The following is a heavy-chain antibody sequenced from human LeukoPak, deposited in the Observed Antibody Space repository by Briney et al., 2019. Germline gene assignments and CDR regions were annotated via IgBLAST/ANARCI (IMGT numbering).Heavy chain of an antibody. V-gene: IGHV3-66*01. D-gene: IGHD3-10*01. J-gene: IGHJ4*02. Sequence: GGSLRLSCAASGFTVSSNYMSWVRQAPGKGLEWVSVIYSGGSTYYADSVKGRFTISRDNSKNTLYLQMNSLRAEDTAVYYCARVLWFGELQDYFDYWGQGTLVTVSS. CDR2: IYSGGST. CDR3: ARVLWFGELQDYFDY. CDR1: GFTVSSNY.